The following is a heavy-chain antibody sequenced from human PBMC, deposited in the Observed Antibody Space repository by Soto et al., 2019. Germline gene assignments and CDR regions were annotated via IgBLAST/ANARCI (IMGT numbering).Heavy chain of an antibody. CDR3: ARDTVLPGMFDL. CDR2: VYYTGTT. CDR1: GGSIGSYH. D-gene: IGHD4-17*01. Sequence: QVLLQESGPGQVKPSETLSLTCTVSGGSIGSYHWSWVRQPPGKGLEWIASVYYTGTTNYNPSLGSRVTISIDAPENQISLKLTSVTAADTAFYYCARDTVLPGMFDLWGQGTLVTVSS. V-gene: IGHV4-59*01. J-gene: IGHJ5*02.